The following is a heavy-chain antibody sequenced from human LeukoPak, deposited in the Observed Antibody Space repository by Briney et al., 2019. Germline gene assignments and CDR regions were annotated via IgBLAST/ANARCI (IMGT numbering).Heavy chain of an antibody. CDR2: INQDGSEK. CDR3: ARAGTENFSNNWFDP. J-gene: IGHJ5*02. D-gene: IGHD3-10*01. CDR1: GFTFSSYW. V-gene: IGHV3-7*01. Sequence: GGSLRLSCAASGFTFSSYWMSWVRQAPGKGLEWVANINQDGSEKYYVDSVKGRFTISRDNAKNSLYLQMSSLRADDTAVYYCARAGTENFSNNWFDPWGQGTLVTVSS.